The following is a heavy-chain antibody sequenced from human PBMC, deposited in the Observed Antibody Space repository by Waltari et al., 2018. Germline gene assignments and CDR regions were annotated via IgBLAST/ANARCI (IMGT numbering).Heavy chain of an antibody. D-gene: IGHD7-27*01. CDR3: ARGSGVDS. J-gene: IGHJ4*02. CDR1: VFTLSNYV. Sequence: EVQLLASGGGLLQPRGVLRLYCVAPVFTLSNYVMNWVRQVTGKVLQGFSSISDGGGIINYADSVKGRFTISRDNSKNTLYLQMNSLRADDTAVYYCARGSGVDSWGQGTLVTISS. V-gene: IGHV3-23*01. CDR2: ISDGGGII.